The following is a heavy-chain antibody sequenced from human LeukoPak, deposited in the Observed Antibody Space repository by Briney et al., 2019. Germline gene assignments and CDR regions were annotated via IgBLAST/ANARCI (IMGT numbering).Heavy chain of an antibody. CDR1: GFTFSSYS. V-gene: IGHV3-21*01. CDR3: ARGPRVRGVSTSIPFDP. Sequence: GGSLRLSCAASGFTFSSYSMNWVRQAPGKGLEWVSSISSSSSYIYYADSVKGRFTISRDNSKNTLYLQMNSLRAEDTAVYYCARGPRVRGVSTSIPFDPWGQGTLVTVSS. D-gene: IGHD3-10*02. CDR2: ISSSSSYI. J-gene: IGHJ5*02.